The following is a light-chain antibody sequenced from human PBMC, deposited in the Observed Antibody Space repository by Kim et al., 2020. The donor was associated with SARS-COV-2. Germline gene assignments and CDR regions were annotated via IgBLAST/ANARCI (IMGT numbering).Light chain of an antibody. V-gene: IGLV10-54*04. J-gene: IGLJ3*02. CDR1: SYNVCNQG. Sequence: QAGLTQPPSVSKGLRQTATRTCTGNSYNVCNQGAAWLQQHQGHPPKLLSYRNNNRPSGISEKFSASRSGNTASLTITGLQPEDEADYYCSAWASSLSAWVFGGGTKLTVL. CDR3: SAWASSLSAWV. CDR2: RNN.